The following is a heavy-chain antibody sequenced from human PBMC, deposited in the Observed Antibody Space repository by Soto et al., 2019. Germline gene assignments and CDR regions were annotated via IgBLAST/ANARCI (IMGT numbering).Heavy chain of an antibody. Sequence: GGSLRLSCAASGFTFSDYYMSWIRQAPGKGLEWVSYISSSSSYTNYADSVKGRFTISRDNAKNSLYLQMNSLRAEDTAVYYCARGGRPTSPFDPWGQGTLVTVSS. J-gene: IGHJ5*02. CDR1: GFTFSDYY. D-gene: IGHD1-26*01. CDR3: ARGGRPTSPFDP. CDR2: ISSSSSYT. V-gene: IGHV3-11*06.